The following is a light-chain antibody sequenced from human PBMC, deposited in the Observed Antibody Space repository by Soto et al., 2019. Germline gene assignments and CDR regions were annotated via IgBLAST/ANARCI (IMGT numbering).Light chain of an antibody. CDR2: LNRDGSH. J-gene: IGLJ2*01. Sequence: QSVLTQSPSASASLGASVKLTCTLSSGHSNYAIAWHQQQPEQGPRYLMKLNRDGSHSKGDGIPNRFSGSSSGAERYLTSSSLQSEDEADYYCQTWGTGIVIFGGGTKLTVL. CDR1: SGHSNYA. CDR3: QTWGTGIVI. V-gene: IGLV4-69*01.